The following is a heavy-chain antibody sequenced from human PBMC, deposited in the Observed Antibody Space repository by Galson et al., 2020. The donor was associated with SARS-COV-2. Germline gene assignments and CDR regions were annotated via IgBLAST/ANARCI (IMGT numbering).Heavy chain of an antibody. Sequence: GESLKISCAASGFTISSYAMNWVRQAPGKGLELVPAISGRGGSTHYADSVKGRFTISRDNSKNTLYLQVNSLRAEDTALYYCAKGGPWFGQLNFDYWGQGTLVTVSS. CDR2: ISGRGGST. V-gene: IGHV3-23*01. D-gene: IGHD3-10*01. J-gene: IGHJ4*02. CDR3: AKGGPWFGQLNFDY. CDR1: GFTISSYA.